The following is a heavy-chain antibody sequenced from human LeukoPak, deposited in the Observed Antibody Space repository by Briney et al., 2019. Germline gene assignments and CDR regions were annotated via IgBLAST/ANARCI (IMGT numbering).Heavy chain of an antibody. Sequence: ASVKVSCKASGYTFTGYYMHWVRQAPGQGLEWMGWINPNSGSTNYAQKFQGRVTMTRDTSISTAYMELSRLRSDDTAVYYCARGGNYGDGFDYWGQGTLVTVSS. CDR3: ARGGNYGDGFDY. CDR2: INPNSGST. J-gene: IGHJ4*02. CDR1: GYTFTGYY. V-gene: IGHV1-2*02. D-gene: IGHD4-17*01.